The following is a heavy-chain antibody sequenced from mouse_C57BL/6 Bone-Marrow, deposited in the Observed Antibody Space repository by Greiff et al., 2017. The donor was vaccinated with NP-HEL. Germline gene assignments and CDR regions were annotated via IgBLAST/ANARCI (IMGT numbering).Heavy chain of an antibody. CDR3: ARWAFYSNFYAMDY. Sequence: VQLQQSGAELARPASSVHLSFPSSFSPFPISFILFFHHITLQGLEWIGEIYPRSGNTYYNEKFKGKATLTADKSSSTAYMELRSLTSEDSAVYFCARWAFYSNFYAMDYWGQGTSVTVSS. V-gene: IGHV1-81*01. CDR2: IYPRSGNT. D-gene: IGHD2-5*01. CDR1: FSPFPISF. J-gene: IGHJ4*01.